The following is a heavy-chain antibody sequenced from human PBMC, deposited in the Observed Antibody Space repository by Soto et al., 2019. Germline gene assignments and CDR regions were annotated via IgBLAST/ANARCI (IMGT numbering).Heavy chain of an antibody. J-gene: IGHJ4*02. V-gene: IGHV4-59*08. CDR1: GGSISRYY. CDR3: ASSDRNYYDSSGYLPGPY. Sequence: PSETLSLTCTVSGGSISRYYWSWIRQPPGKGLEWIGYIYYSGSTNYNPSLKSRVTISVDTSKNQFSLKLSSVTAADTAVYYCASSDRNYYDSSGYLPGPYWGQGTLVTVS. D-gene: IGHD3-22*01. CDR2: IYYSGST.